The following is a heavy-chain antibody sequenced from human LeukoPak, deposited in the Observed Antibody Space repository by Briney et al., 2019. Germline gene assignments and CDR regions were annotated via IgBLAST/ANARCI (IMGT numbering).Heavy chain of an antibody. CDR3: ARDSLGIAVAGTYDY. J-gene: IGHJ4*02. CDR1: GYTSTGYY. D-gene: IGHD6-19*01. V-gene: IGHV1-2*02. CDR2: INPNSGGT. Sequence: ASVKVSCKASGYTSTGYYMHWVRQAPGQGLEWMGWINPNSGGTNYAQKFQGRVTMTRDTSIGTAYMELSRLRSDDTAVYYCARDSLGIAVAGTYDYWGQGTLVTVSS.